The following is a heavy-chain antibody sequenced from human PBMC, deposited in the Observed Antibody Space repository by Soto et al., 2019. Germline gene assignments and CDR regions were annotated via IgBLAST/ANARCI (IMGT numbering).Heavy chain of an antibody. CDR1: GGSISSYY. CDR2: IYYSGST. CDR3: ARASYDYIWGSYRFFDY. V-gene: IGHV4-59*01. J-gene: IGHJ4*02. D-gene: IGHD3-16*02. Sequence: SETLSLTCTVSGGSISSYYWSWIRQPPGKGLEWIGYIYYSGSTNYNPSLKSRVTISVDTSKNQFSLELSSVTAADTAVYYCARASYDYIWGSYRFFDYWGQGTLVTVSS.